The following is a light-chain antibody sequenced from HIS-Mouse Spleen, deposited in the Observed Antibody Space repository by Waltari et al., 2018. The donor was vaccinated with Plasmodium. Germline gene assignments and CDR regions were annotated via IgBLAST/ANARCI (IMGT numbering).Light chain of an antibody. CDR1: PLPIKY. J-gene: IGLJ3*02. CDR3: YSTDSSGNHRV. CDR2: EES. V-gene: IGLV3-10*01. Sequence: SYELTHPPSVSVSPGQTARITCSGDPLPIKYAYCYQQKSGQAPVLDIYEESKRPSGMPVGFSGASSGTMASLTSSGGQVEDEADDYCYSTDSSGNHRVFGGGTKLTVL.